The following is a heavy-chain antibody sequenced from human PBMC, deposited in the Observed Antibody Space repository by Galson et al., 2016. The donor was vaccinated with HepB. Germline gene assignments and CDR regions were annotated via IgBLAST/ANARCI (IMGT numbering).Heavy chain of an antibody. CDR1: GFTFSSYW. D-gene: IGHD2/OR15-2a*01. CDR2: INSDGSST. V-gene: IGHV3-74*01. J-gene: IGHJ4*02. CDR3: AKIGQRTPHPDY. Sequence: SLRLSCAASGFTFSSYWMHWVRQAPGKGLVWVSRINSDGSSTSYADSVKGRFTISRDNAKNTLYLQMNSLRAEDTAVYYCAKIGQRTPHPDYWGQGTLVTV.